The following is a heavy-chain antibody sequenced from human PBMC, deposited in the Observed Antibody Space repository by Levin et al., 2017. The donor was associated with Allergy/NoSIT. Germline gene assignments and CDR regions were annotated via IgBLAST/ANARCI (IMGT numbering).Heavy chain of an antibody. V-gene: IGHV4-30-4*01. Sequence: SETLSLTCTVSGGSISSGDYWSWIRQPPGKGLEWIGYMFYSGSTYYNPSLKSRVIILVDTSKNQFSLKLSSVTAAATAVFYCARKFGAYWYFDLWGRGTLVTVSS. J-gene: IGHJ2*01. CDR2: MFYSGST. CDR3: ARKFGAYWYFDL. CDR1: GGSISSGDY. D-gene: IGHD4/OR15-4a*01.